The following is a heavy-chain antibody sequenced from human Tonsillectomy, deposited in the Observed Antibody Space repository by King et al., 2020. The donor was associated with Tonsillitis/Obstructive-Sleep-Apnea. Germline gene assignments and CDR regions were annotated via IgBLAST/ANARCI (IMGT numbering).Heavy chain of an antibody. Sequence: HVQLQESGPRLVKPSETLSLTCTVSGGSISGYYWSWIRQPQGRGMEWIGYIYFSGGTSYNPSLKSRVTISVDTSKNQFSLRLSSVTAADTAVYYCARGVEAVDAFDIWGQGTMVTVSS. CDR3: ARGVEAVDAFDI. J-gene: IGHJ3*02. D-gene: IGHD2-15*01. CDR1: GGSISGYY. CDR2: IYFSGGT. V-gene: IGHV4-59*01.